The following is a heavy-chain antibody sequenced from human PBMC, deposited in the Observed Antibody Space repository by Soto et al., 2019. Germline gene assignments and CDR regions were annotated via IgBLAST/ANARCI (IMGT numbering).Heavy chain of an antibody. D-gene: IGHD6-19*01. CDR2: ISYDGSNK. CDR1: GFTFSSYA. CDR3: ARDLGVTVAGMAYYYYYGMDV. Sequence: GGSLRLSCAASGFTFSSYAMHWVRQAPGKGLEWVAVISYDGSNKYYADSVKGRFTISRDNSKNTLYLQMNSLRAEDTAVYYCARDLGVTVAGMAYYYYYGMDVWGQGTTVTVSS. J-gene: IGHJ6*02. V-gene: IGHV3-30-3*01.